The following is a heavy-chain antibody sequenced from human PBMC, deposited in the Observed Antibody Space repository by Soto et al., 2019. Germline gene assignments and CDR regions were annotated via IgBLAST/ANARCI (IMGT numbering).Heavy chain of an antibody. Sequence: PGGSLRLSCAASGFTFSSYSMNWVRQAPGKGLEWVSSISSSGSYIYYADSVKGRFTISRDNAKNSLYLQMNSLRAEDTAVYYCAKGSTAAAGTPGDFDYWGQGTLVTVSS. CDR3: AKGSTAAAGTPGDFDY. J-gene: IGHJ4*02. D-gene: IGHD6-13*01. CDR1: GFTFSSYS. CDR2: ISSSGSYI. V-gene: IGHV3-21*01.